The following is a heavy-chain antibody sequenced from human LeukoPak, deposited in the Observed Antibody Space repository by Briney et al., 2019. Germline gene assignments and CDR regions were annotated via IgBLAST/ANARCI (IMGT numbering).Heavy chain of an antibody. CDR1: GGTFSSYA. V-gene: IGHV1-69*05. Sequence: ASVKVSCKASGGTFSSYAISWVRQAPGQGLEWMGGIIPIFGTANYAQKFQGGVTITTDESTSTAYMELSSLRSEDTAVYYCARKYCSSTSCPPWAFDIWGQGTMVTVSS. D-gene: IGHD2-2*01. CDR3: ARKYCSSTSCPPWAFDI. J-gene: IGHJ3*02. CDR2: IIPIFGTA.